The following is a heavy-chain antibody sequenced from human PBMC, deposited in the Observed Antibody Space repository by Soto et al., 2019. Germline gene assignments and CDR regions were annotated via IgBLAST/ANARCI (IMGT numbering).Heavy chain of an antibody. CDR1: GGSISSYY. J-gene: IGHJ4*02. D-gene: IGHD5-18*01. Sequence: SETLSLTWTVSGGSISSYYWSWIRQPPGKGLEWIGYIYYSGSTNYNPSLKSRVTISVDTSKNQFSLKLSSVTAADTVVYYCARAPQLWLLDYWGQGTLVTVS. V-gene: IGHV4-59*01. CDR3: ARAPQLWLLDY. CDR2: IYYSGST.